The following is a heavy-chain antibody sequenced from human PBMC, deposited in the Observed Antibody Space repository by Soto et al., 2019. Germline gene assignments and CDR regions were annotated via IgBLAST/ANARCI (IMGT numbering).Heavy chain of an antibody. J-gene: IGHJ3*02. D-gene: IGHD2-15*01. V-gene: IGHV3-66*01. CDR3: AREPRYCRGGSCSITGDAYDI. CDR2: ISNRGDT. CDR1: GFIVSDTY. Sequence: GVSLRLSCTASGFIVSDTYVNWVRQAPGKGLEWVSVISNRGDTHYADSVRGRFSLSRDISDNTLHLQMNNLRVEDTAVYYCAREPRYCRGGSCSITGDAYDIWGQGTMVTVSS.